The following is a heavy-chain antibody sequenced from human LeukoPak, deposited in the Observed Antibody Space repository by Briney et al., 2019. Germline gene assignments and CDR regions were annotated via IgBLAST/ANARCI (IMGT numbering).Heavy chain of an antibody. Sequence: PGGSLRLSCAASGFTFSSYSMNWVRQAPGKGLEWVSYISSSSSTIYYADSVKGRFTISRDNAKNSLYLQMNSLRDEDTAVYYCARDIRHYDILTGYYNADYFDYWGQGTLVTVSS. J-gene: IGHJ4*02. V-gene: IGHV3-48*02. CDR1: GFTFSSYS. CDR3: ARDIRHYDILTGYYNADYFDY. D-gene: IGHD3-9*01. CDR2: ISSSSSTI.